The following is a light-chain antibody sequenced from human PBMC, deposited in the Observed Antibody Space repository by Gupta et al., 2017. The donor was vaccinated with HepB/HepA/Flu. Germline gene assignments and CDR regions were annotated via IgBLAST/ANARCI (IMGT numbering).Light chain of an antibody. CDR1: QGISSN. CDR2: AAS. V-gene: IGKV1-9*01. CDR3: QQVDTSPLT. J-gene: IGKJ3*01. Sequence: DLQLTQSPSFLSASVVDRVTITCRASQGISSNLAWYQQKPGKAPKLLIYAASTLQTGVPGRLSGSGSGTEFTLTISRLQPEDFATYYCQQVDTSPLTFGHGTKVDIK.